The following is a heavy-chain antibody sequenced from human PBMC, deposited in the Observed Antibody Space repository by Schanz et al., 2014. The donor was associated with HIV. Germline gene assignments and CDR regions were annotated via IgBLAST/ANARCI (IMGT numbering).Heavy chain of an antibody. Sequence: QVQLVESGGGVVQPGRSLRLSCAASGFTFRSYGMHWVRQAPGKGLEWVADLSHDGSNKYYADSVKGRITISRENAKNSLYLQMNSLRAGDTAVYYCAREYLGYSSGFDPWGQGTLVTVSS. CDR2: LSHDGSNK. D-gene: IGHD6-19*01. J-gene: IGHJ5*02. CDR3: AREYLGYSSGFDP. V-gene: IGHV3-30*03. CDR1: GFTFRSYG.